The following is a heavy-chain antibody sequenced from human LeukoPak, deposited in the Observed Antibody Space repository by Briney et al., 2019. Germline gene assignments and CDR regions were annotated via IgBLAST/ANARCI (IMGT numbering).Heavy chain of an antibody. CDR3: ATDLGGSGSYYSPLFDY. Sequence: GASVKVSCKASGYTFTAYYMHWVRQAPGKGLEWMGGFDPEDGETIYAQKFQGRVTMTEDTSTDTAYMELSSLRSEDTAVYYCATDLGGSGSYYSPLFDYWGQGTLVTVSS. J-gene: IGHJ4*02. D-gene: IGHD3-10*01. V-gene: IGHV1-24*01. CDR1: GYTFTAYY. CDR2: FDPEDGET.